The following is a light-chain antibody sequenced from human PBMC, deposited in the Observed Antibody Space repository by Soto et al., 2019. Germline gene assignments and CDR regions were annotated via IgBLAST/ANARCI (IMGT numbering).Light chain of an antibody. V-gene: IGLV1-40*01. Sequence: QSVLTQPPSVSGAPGQRVTISCTGSSSNIGAGYDVHWYQQLPGTAPKLLIYGNSNRPSGVPDRFSGSKSGTSASLAITGLQSEYEADYYCQSYDSSLGGFYVFGTGTKVTVL. CDR1: SSNIGAGYD. CDR3: QSYDSSLGGFYV. J-gene: IGLJ1*01. CDR2: GNS.